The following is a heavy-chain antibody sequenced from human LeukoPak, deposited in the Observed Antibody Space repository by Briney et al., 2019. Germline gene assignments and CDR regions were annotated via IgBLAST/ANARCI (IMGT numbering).Heavy chain of an antibody. Sequence: ASVKVSCKAPGYTFTNYYIHWVRQAPGQGLQWMGIFHPSGGSPSYAPRFQGRVTMTGDTSTSTVSMELSSLTSEDTAIYYCARDRGVVGATKGHFDIWGQGTMVIVSS. CDR1: GYTFTNYY. J-gene: IGHJ3*02. V-gene: IGHV1-46*01. D-gene: IGHD1-26*01. CDR2: FHPSGGSP. CDR3: ARDRGVVGATKGHFDI.